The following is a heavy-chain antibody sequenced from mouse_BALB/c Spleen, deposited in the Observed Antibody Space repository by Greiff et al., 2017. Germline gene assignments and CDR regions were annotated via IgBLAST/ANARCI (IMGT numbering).Heavy chain of an antibody. V-gene: IGHV1-14*01. Sequence: EVQLHQSGPELVKPGASVKMSCKASGYTFTSYVMHWVKQKPGQGLEWIGYINTYNDGTKYNEKFKGKATLTSDKSSSTAYLELSSLTSEDSAVYYCARGDYEDYYFDDWGQGTTLTVSS. J-gene: IGHJ2*01. CDR3: ARGDYEDYYFDD. CDR2: INTYNDGT. CDR1: GYTFTSYV. D-gene: IGHD2-4*01.